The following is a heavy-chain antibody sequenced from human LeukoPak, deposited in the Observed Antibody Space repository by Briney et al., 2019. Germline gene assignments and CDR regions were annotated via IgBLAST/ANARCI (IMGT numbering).Heavy chain of an antibody. D-gene: IGHD2-15*01. Sequence: ASVKVSCKASGYTFTGYYMHWVRQAPGQGLEWMGWINPNSGGTNYAQKFQGRVTMTRDTSISTAYMELSRLRSDDTAVYYCARRSLRYCSGGSCYSNHYFDYWGQGTLVTVSS. CDR1: GYTFTGYY. V-gene: IGHV1-2*02. CDR2: INPNSGGT. CDR3: ARRSLRYCSGGSCYSNHYFDY. J-gene: IGHJ4*02.